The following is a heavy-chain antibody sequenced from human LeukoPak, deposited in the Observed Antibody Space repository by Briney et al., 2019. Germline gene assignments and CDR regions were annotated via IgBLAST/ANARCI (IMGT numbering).Heavy chain of an antibody. D-gene: IGHD3-22*01. CDR2: TYYFGNT. CDR1: GGSISSYY. CDR3: ASFYDSSHYYMDV. Sequence: SETLSLTCTVSGGSISSYYWSWIRQPPGKGLEWFGYTYYFGNTNYNPSLKSRVTISVDTSKNQFSLKLSSVTAADTAVYYCASFYDSSHYYMDVWGKGTTVTVSS. J-gene: IGHJ6*03. V-gene: IGHV4-59*01.